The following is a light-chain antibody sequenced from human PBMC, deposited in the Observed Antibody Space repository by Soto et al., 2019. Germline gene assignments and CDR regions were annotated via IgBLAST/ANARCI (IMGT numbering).Light chain of an antibody. J-gene: IGKJ4*01. CDR3: QQDTSSPRT. V-gene: IGKV3-20*01. CDR2: SVS. CDR1: HSVRSSH. Sequence: EIGLTQSPGTLSLSPGERATLSCRTSHSVRSSHLAWYQQRPGQAPRLLIYSVSSRATGIPDRFSGSGSGTDFTLTISRVEAEDVAVYHCQQDTSSPRTFGGGTKVDIK.